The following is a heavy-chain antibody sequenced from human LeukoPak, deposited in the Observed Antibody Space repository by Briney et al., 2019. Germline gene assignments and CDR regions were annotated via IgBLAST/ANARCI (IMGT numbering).Heavy chain of an antibody. CDR1: GYSLTSYW. Sequence: GESLKISCKGSGYSLTSYWIGWVRQMPGKGLEWMGIIYPGDSDTRYSPSFQGQVTISADKSISTAYLQWSSLKASDTAMYYCARLGGYSYGALDGYDYWGQGTLVTVSS. J-gene: IGHJ4*02. D-gene: IGHD5-18*01. V-gene: IGHV5-51*01. CDR2: IYPGDSDT. CDR3: ARLGGYSYGALDGYDY.